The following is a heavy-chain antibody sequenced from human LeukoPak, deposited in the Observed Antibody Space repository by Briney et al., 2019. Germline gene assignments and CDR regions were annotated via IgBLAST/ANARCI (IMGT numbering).Heavy chain of an antibody. CDR2: IDPKNGGT. CDR3: TRVAGYCSVGSCYFLY. V-gene: IGHV1-2*02. D-gene: IGHD2-15*01. Sequence: ASVKVSCKASGYTFTDYYIHWVRQAPGQGLEWMGWIDPKNGGTRNAEKFQGRVTMTRDTSISTAYMELSSLRSDDTAVYYCTRVAGYCSVGSCYFLYWGQGILVNVAS. CDR1: GYTFTDYY. J-gene: IGHJ4*02.